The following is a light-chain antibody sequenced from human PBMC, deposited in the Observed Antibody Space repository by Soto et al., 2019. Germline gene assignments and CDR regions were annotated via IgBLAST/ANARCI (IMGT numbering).Light chain of an antibody. Sequence: EVVLTQSPGTLSLSPGERATLSCRASQSVSNNYFAWYQQKPGQAPRLLIFGSSDRATGIPDRFSGSGSGTDFTLTISRLEPEDFAVYYCQQYGSAPPYTFGLGNKLEI. CDR2: GSS. CDR1: QSVSNNY. CDR3: QQYGSAPPYT. J-gene: IGKJ2*01. V-gene: IGKV3-20*01.